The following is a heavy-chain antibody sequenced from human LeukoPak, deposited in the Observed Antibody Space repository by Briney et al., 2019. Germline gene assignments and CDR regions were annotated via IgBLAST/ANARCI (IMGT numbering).Heavy chain of an antibody. CDR2: INYSGST. J-gene: IGHJ5*02. V-gene: IGHV4-34*01. CDR3: ARRVTYYYGSGPTNWFDP. D-gene: IGHD3-10*01. Sequence: SETLSLTCAVYGGSFSGYYWSWIRQPPGKGLEWIGEINYSGSTNYNPSLKSRVSISVDTSKNQFSLKLSSVTAADTAVYYCARRVTYYYGSGPTNWFDPWGQGTLVTVST. CDR1: GGSFSGYY.